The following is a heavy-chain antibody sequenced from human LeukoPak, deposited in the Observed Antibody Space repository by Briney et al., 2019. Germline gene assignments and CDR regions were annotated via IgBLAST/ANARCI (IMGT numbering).Heavy chain of an antibody. Sequence: ASVKVSCKASGYTFTGYYMHWVRQAPGQGLEWMGWINPNSGGTNYAQKFQGRVTMTWDTSISTAYMELSRLRSDDTAVYYCARPPSMVRAVGHWFDPWGQGTLVTVSS. J-gene: IGHJ5*02. D-gene: IGHD3-10*01. CDR3: ARPPSMVRAVGHWFDP. CDR2: INPNSGGT. CDR1: GYTFTGYY. V-gene: IGHV1-2*02.